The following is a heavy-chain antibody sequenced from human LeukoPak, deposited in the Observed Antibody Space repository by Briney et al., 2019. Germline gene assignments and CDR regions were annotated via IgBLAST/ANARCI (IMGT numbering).Heavy chain of an antibody. Sequence: SETLSLTCTVSGGSISSGDYYWSWIRQPPGKGLEWIAYMYYSGSTYYNPSLKGRVTMSADTSKNQLSLKLSSVTAADTAVYYCARPYYYDSRIDPWGQGILVTVSS. D-gene: IGHD3-22*01. CDR2: MYYSGST. CDR1: GGSISSGDYY. CDR3: ARPYYYDSRIDP. J-gene: IGHJ5*02. V-gene: IGHV4-30-4*01.